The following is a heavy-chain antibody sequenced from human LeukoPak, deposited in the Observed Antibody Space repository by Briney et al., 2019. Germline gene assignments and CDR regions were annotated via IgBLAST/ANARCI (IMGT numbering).Heavy chain of an antibody. D-gene: IGHD5-24*01. V-gene: IGHV3-33*01. Sequence: GTSLRLSCIASGFTFTNYGFHWVRQAPGKGLEWVAVIWYDGSKKYYADSVKGRFTISRDNSKNTLYLQMNSLRDEDTAVYYCARDLSPNLATRWSDPRGQGTLVTVSS. J-gene: IGHJ5*02. CDR1: GFTFTNYG. CDR3: ARDLSPNLATRWSDP. CDR2: IWYDGSKK.